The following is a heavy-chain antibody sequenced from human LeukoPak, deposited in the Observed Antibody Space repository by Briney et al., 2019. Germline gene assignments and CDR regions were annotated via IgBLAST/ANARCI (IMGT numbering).Heavy chain of an antibody. CDR1: GGSISSSSYY. CDR3: ARDIKGYYYDSSGYYPGFDY. J-gene: IGHJ4*02. V-gene: IGHV4-39*07. Sequence: PSETLSLTCTVSGGSISSSSYYWGWIRQPPGKGLEWIGSIYYSGSTYYNPSLKSRVTISVDTSKNQFSLKLSSVTAADTAVYYCARDIKGYYYDSSGYYPGFDYWGQGTLVTVS. CDR2: IYYSGST. D-gene: IGHD3-22*01.